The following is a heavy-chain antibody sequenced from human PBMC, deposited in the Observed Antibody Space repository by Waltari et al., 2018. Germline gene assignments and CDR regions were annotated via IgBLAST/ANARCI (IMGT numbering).Heavy chain of an antibody. CDR2: IIPICCTA. CDR1: GGTFSSYA. CDR3: ASLLNGLTARPPSFDY. V-gene: IGHV1-69*08. Sequence: QVQLVQSGAEVKKPGSSVKVSCKASGGTFSSYAISWVRQAPGQGLEWMGRIIPICCTANYAQKFQGRVTITADKSTSTAYMELSSLRSEDTAVYYCASLLNGLTARPPSFDYWGQGTLVTVSS. J-gene: IGHJ4*02. D-gene: IGHD6-6*01.